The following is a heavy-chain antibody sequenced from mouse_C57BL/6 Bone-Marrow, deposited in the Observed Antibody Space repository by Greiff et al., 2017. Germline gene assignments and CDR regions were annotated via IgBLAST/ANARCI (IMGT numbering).Heavy chain of an antibody. CDR1: GYTFTDYY. J-gene: IGHJ3*01. CDR3: ARLGFAY. CDR2: IYPGSGST. Sequence: QVQLQQSGPELVKPGASVKISCKASGYTFTDYYINWVKQRPGQGLEWIGWIYPGSGSTYYNEQFKGKATFTVDKSSSTAYMLRSSLTSEDSAVYFCARLGFAYWGQGTLVTVSA. V-gene: IGHV1-75*01.